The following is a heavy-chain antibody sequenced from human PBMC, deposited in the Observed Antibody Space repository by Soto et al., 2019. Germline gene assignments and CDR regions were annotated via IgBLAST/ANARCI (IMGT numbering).Heavy chain of an antibody. CDR1: GGSMRSGGYY. Sequence: QVQLQESGPGLLKPSQILSLICTVSGGSMRSGGYYWSWIRQHPGKGLEWIGYIYYSGSTYYNPSLTSRVSISINTSKNQFSLKLNSVTAADTAVYYCTRSFTGHSDYWGQGTLVTVSS. V-gene: IGHV4-31*03. J-gene: IGHJ4*02. CDR2: IYYSGST. CDR3: TRSFTGHSDY.